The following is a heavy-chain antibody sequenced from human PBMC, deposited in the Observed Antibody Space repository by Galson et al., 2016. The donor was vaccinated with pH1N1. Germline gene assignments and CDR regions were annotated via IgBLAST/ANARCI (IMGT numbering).Heavy chain of an antibody. CDR2: INQDGDKK. J-gene: IGHJ4*02. Sequence: SLRLSCAASGFNFSKYWMQWVRQAPGKGLQWVANINQDGDKKYYVGSVEGRFTISRDNAKNSLYLQMNNLRDEDTAMYFCARRYFDYWGQGALVTVSS. CDR1: GFNFSKYW. CDR3: ARRYFDY. D-gene: IGHD3-9*01. V-gene: IGHV3-7*01.